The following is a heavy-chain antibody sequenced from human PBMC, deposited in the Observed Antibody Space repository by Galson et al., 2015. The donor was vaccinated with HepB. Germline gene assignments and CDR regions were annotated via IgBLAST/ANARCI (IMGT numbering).Heavy chain of an antibody. CDR1: GFTFSRYS. V-gene: IGHV3-48*02. CDR3: ARGTFCGGDCYRGEYFQH. Sequence: SLRLSCAASGFTFSRYSMNWVRQAPGKGLEWVSYINSGSSSMYYADSVEGRFTISRDNAENLLYLQMNSLRDEDTAVYYCARGTFCGGDCYRGEYFQHWGQGTLVTVSS. CDR2: INSGSSSM. D-gene: IGHD2-21*02. J-gene: IGHJ1*01.